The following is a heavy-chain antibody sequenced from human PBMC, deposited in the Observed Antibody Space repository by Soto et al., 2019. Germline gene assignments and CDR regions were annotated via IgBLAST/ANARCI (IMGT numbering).Heavy chain of an antibody. D-gene: IGHD2-15*01. V-gene: IGHV3-23*01. J-gene: IGHJ6*02. CDR1: GFTFSSYA. Sequence: VQLSESGGGLVQPGGSLRLSCAASGFTFSSYAMSWVRQAPGKGLEWVSAISGSGGSTYYADSVKGRFTISRDNSKNTLYLQMNSLRAEDTAVYYCAKDRGLGYCSGGSCYDYYYGMDVWGQGTTVTVSS. CDR3: AKDRGLGYCSGGSCYDYYYGMDV. CDR2: ISGSGGST.